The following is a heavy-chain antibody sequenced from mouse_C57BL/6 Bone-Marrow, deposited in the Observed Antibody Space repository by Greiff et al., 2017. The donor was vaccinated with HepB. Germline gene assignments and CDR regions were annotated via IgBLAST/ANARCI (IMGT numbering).Heavy chain of an antibody. D-gene: IGHD2-1*01. CDR1: GFTFSDYG. J-gene: IGHJ4*01. CDR3: ARRGVYRNYKAGYAMGY. Sequence: EVKLMESGGGLVKPGGTLKLTCAASGFTFSDYGMHGVRQAPEKGLEWVAYISSGSSTIYYADPVQGRVTTSRDNAKNTLVLQMTSLRSEDTAMYYCARRGVYRNYKAGYAMGYWGQGPSFTVS. V-gene: IGHV5-17*01. CDR2: ISSGSSTI.